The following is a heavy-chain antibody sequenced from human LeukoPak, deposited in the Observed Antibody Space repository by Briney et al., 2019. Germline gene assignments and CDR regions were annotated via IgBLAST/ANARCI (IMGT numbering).Heavy chain of an antibody. J-gene: IGHJ6*02. D-gene: IGHD6-19*01. CDR3: ARDSYSSGWYGRGAYGMDV. CDR2: IYTSGST. CDR1: GGSISSSSYY. V-gene: IGHV4-61*02. Sequence: SETLSLTCTVSGGSISSSSYYWGWIRQPAGKGLEWIGRIYTSGSTNYNPSLKSRVTMSVDTSKNQFSLKLSSVTAADTAVYYCARDSYSSGWYGRGAYGMDVWGQGTTVTVSS.